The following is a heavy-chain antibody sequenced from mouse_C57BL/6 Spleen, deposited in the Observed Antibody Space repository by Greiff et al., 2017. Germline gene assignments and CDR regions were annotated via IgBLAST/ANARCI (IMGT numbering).Heavy chain of an antibody. CDR1: GFSFNTYA. V-gene: IGHV10-1*01. J-gene: IGHJ1*03. Sequence: EVQLVESGGGLVQPKGSLKLSCAASGFSFNTYAMNWVRQAPGKGLEWVARIRSKSNNYATYYADSVKDRFTISRDDSESMLYLQMNNLKTEDTAMYYCVRHPLLLGYFDVWGTGTTVTVSS. CDR3: VRHPLLLGYFDV. D-gene: IGHD1-1*01. CDR2: IRSKSNNYAT.